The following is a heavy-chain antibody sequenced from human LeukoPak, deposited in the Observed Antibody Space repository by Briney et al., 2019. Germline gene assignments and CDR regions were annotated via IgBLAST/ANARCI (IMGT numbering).Heavy chain of an antibody. D-gene: IGHD5-24*01. Sequence: GGSLRLSCAASGFTLSTCGMHWVRQAPGKGLEWVAMISHDGNSKQYADFAKGRFTISRDNSKNTLYLEMNSLRTEDTAVYHCAKDLYDNVWYNYFDPWGQGALVTVSS. CDR2: ISHDGNSK. CDR3: AKDLYDNVWYNYFDP. J-gene: IGHJ5*02. CDR1: GFTLSTCG. V-gene: IGHV3-30*18.